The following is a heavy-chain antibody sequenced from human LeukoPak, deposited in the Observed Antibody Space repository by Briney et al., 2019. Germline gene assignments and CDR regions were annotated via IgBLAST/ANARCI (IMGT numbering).Heavy chain of an antibody. CDR1: GGSISSYY. J-gene: IGHJ4*02. V-gene: IGHV4-59*01. CDR3: ARGAPSLRLLD. Sequence: SETLSLTCTVSGGSISSYYWSWIRQPPGKGLEWIGYIYYSGSTNYNPSLKSRVTISVDTSKNQFSLKLSSVTAADTAVYYCARGAPSLRLLDWGQGTLVTVSS. CDR2: IYYSGST. D-gene: IGHD3-16*01.